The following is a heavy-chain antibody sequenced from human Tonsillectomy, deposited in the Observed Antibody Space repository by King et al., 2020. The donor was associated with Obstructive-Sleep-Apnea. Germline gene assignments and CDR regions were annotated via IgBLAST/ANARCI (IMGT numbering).Heavy chain of an antibody. CDR1: GYTFTSYD. CDR2: MNPNSGNT. Sequence: VQLVESGAEVKKPGASVKVSCKASGYTFTSYDINWVRQATGQGLEWMGWMNPNSGNTGYAQKFQGRFTMTRNTSISTAYMELSSLRSEDTAVYYCARAEAGNYYYGMDVWGQGTTVTVSS. CDR3: ARAEAGNYYYGMDV. J-gene: IGHJ6*02. V-gene: IGHV1-8*01.